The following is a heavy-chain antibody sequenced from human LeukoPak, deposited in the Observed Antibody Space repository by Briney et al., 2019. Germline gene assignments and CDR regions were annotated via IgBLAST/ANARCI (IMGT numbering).Heavy chain of an antibody. J-gene: IGHJ4*02. CDR2: ISYDGSNK. V-gene: IGHV3-30-3*01. Sequence: PGGSLRLSCAASGFTFSSYAMHWVRQAPGKGLEWVAVISYDGSNKYYADSVKGRFTISRDNSKNTLYLQMNSLRAEDTAVYYCARGSGSYFAYFDYWGQGTLVTVSS. CDR1: GFTFSSYA. D-gene: IGHD1-26*01. CDR3: ARGSGSYFAYFDY.